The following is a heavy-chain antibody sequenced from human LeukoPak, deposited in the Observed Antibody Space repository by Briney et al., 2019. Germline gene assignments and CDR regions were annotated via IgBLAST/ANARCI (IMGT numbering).Heavy chain of an antibody. V-gene: IGHV4-39*01. Sequence: SETLSLTCTVSGGSISSSSYYWGWIRQPPGKGLEWIGSIYYSGSTYYNPSLKSRVTISVDTSKNQFSLKPSSVTAADTAVYYCARQLWFLDYYFDYWGQGTLVTVSS. D-gene: IGHD3/OR15-3a*01. CDR1: GGSISSSSYY. CDR2: IYYSGST. CDR3: ARQLWFLDYYFDY. J-gene: IGHJ4*02.